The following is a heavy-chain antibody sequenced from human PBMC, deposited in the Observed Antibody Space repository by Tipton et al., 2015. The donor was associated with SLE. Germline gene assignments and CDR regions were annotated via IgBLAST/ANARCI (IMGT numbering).Heavy chain of an antibody. CDR1: GGSIGTDY. D-gene: IGHD1-7*01. V-gene: IGHV4-59*01. J-gene: IGHJ6*02. CDR3: ARELQGGRKNYYYYYGMDV. Sequence: TLSLTCTVSGGSIGTDYWSWIRQPPGKGLEWIGYIYYSGTINYNPSLKSRVTISVDTSNNQLSLNLSSVTAADTAVYYCARELQGGRKNYYYYYGMDVWGQGTTVTVSS. CDR2: IYYSGTI.